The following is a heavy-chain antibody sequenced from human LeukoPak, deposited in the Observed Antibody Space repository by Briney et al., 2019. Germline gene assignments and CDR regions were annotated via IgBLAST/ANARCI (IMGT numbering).Heavy chain of an antibody. CDR1: GFTVSSNY. V-gene: IGHV3-53*01. CDR3: AKDGGLWVSAHWGDS. D-gene: IGHD7-27*01. CDR2: ITTGGPNT. Sequence: GGSLRLSCAASGFTVSSNYMGWVRQAPGKGLEWVSTITTGGPNTYYADSVKGRFTVSRDDSKNTLYLQMNSLRAEDTAVYYCAKDGGLWVSAHWGDSWGRGTLVTVSS. J-gene: IGHJ4*02.